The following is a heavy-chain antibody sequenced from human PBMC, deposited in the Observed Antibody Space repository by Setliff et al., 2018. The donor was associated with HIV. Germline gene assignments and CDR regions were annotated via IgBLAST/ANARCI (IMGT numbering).Heavy chain of an antibody. CDR3: ARGHKWNYGGSYNYYMDV. CDR1: GGMFSNYA. Sequence: ASVKVSCKASGGMFSNYAINWVRQAPGQGLEWMGGLTPVIGIAVYAQKFQGRVTLTADTSTSTAYMDLSSLKSDDTAVYYCARGHKWNYGGSYNYYMDVWGKGTTVTVSS. J-gene: IGHJ6*03. D-gene: IGHD1-7*01. V-gene: IGHV1-69*10. CDR2: LTPVIGIA.